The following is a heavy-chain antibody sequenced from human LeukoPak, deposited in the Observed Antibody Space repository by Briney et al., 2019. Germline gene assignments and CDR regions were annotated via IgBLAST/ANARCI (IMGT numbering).Heavy chain of an antibody. J-gene: IGHJ4*02. D-gene: IGHD4-17*01. CDR3: AKGPHNRFYDYGSYFDY. CDR1: GFTFSSYA. Sequence: GGPLRLSCAASGFTFSSYAMSWVRQAPGKGLEWVSAIVGSGGSTYYADSVKGRFTISRDSSKNTLYLQMKSLRAEDTAVYYCAKGPHNRFYDYGSYFDYWGQGTLVTVSS. CDR2: IVGSGGST. V-gene: IGHV3-23*01.